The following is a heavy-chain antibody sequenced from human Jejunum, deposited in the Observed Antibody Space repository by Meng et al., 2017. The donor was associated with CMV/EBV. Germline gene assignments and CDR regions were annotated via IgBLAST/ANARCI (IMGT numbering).Heavy chain of an antibody. CDR3: AKDYDYGAHFDY. CDR1: GFVFSAKA. CDR2: MCGGDTT. D-gene: IGHD4-17*01. Sequence: LSCAASGFVFSAKAMAWVRQAPGRGLEWLSTMCGGDTTHNADSVKGRFTISRDNSKNTLYLQMNSLRVEDTAIYYCAKDYDYGAHFDYWGRGTLVTVSS. J-gene: IGHJ4*02. V-gene: IGHV3-23*01.